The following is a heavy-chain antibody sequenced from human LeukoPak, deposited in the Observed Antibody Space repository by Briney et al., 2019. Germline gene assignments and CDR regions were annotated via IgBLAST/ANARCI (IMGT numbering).Heavy chain of an antibody. CDR2: ISGSGGST. Sequence: PGGSLRLSCAASGFTFSSYAMSWVRQAPGKGLEWVSAISGSGGSTYYADSVKGRFTISRDNSKNTPYLQMNSLRAEDTAVYYCAKGPFTMIVVGLYYFDYWGQGTLVTVSS. CDR1: GFTFSSYA. CDR3: AKGPFTMIVVGLYYFDY. D-gene: IGHD3-22*01. V-gene: IGHV3-23*01. J-gene: IGHJ4*02.